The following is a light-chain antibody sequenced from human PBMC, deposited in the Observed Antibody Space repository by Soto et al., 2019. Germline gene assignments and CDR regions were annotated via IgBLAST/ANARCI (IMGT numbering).Light chain of an antibody. V-gene: IGKV1-5*01. CDR1: QSISIW. Sequence: DIQMTQSPSTLSAFVGDRVTITCRASQSISIWLAWYQQKPGKAPKILIYDASSLESGVPSRFRGSGSGTEFTLTISRLQPDDFETYYCQQYNSYSRTFGQGTKVDIK. CDR2: DAS. J-gene: IGKJ1*01. CDR3: QQYNSYSRT.